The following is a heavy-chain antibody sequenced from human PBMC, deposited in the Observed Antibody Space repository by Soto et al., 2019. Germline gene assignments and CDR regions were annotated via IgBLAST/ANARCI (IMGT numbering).Heavy chain of an antibody. CDR2: ISSSSSYI. Sequence: PGGSLRLSCAASGFTFSSYSMNWVRQAPGKGLEWVSSISSSSSYIYYADSVKGRFTISRDNAKNSLYLQMNSLRAEDTAVYYCARDLYSSSPSYYYYGMDVWGQGTTVTVSS. D-gene: IGHD6-6*01. J-gene: IGHJ6*02. CDR1: GFTFSSYS. V-gene: IGHV3-21*01. CDR3: ARDLYSSSPSYYYYGMDV.